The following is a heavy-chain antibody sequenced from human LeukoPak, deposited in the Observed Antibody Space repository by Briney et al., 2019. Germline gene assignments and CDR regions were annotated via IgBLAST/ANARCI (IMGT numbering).Heavy chain of an antibody. CDR2: IRHDGGNK. CDR3: EAYCGGDCYPRGLDY. D-gene: IGHD2-21*02. V-gene: IGHV3-30*02. J-gene: IGHJ4*02. CDR1: GFTFSTYG. Sequence: GGSLRLSCVASGFTFSTYGMHGVRQAPGKGLEWVAFIRHDGGNKYHADSVKGRFTISRDNSKNTLYLQMNSLRTEDTAVYYCEAYCGGDCYPRGLDYWGQGILVTVSS.